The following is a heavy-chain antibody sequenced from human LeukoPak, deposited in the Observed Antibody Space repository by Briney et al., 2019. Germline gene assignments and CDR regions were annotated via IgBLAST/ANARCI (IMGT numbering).Heavy chain of an antibody. Sequence: GGSLRLSCATSGFTLSSYNMNWVRQAPGKGLERVSYISSRGSSIYYADSVKGRFTISRDNAKNSLYLQMNSLRAEDTAVYYCASTPSPVLAAAGTDYYYYYGMDVWGQGTTVTVSS. J-gene: IGHJ6*02. CDR3: ASTPSPVLAAAGTDYYYYYGMDV. CDR1: GFTLSSYN. V-gene: IGHV3-48*03. CDR2: ISSRGSSI. D-gene: IGHD6-13*01.